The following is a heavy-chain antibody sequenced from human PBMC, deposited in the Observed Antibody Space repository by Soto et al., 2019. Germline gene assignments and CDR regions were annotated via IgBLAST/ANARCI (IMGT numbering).Heavy chain of an antibody. CDR2: LSAYNGDT. CDR3: ARWSAIVGGAEALDV. D-gene: IGHD1-26*01. V-gene: IGHV1-18*01. J-gene: IGHJ3*01. CDR1: GYTFINYG. Sequence: QVQLVQSGAEVKKPGASVRVSCKTSGYTFINYGITWVRQAPGQGLEWMGWLSAYNGDTSSSEKLQDRFTMTTDTSTNTVYIDLRCLTSDDTAVYYCARWSAIVGGAEALDVWGQGTMVIVSS.